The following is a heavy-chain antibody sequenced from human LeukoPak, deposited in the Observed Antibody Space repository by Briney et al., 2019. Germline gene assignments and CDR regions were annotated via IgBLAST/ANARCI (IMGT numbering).Heavy chain of an antibody. D-gene: IGHD4-17*01. CDR2: IRGTGGTT. V-gene: IGHV3-23*01. CDR3: GKDPNGDYVGAFDF. CDR1: GFTFSDYA. J-gene: IGHJ3*01. Sequence: GGSLRLSCAASGFTFSDYALIWVRQAPGKGLEWISAIRGTGGTTYYADSVKGRCTICRDNSRNTVYLQMNSLRAEDTALYFCGKDPNGDYVGAFDFWGPGTMVTVSS.